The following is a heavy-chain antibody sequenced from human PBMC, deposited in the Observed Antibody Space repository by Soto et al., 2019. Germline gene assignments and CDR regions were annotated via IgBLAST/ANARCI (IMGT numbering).Heavy chain of an antibody. J-gene: IGHJ5*02. CDR1: GYTLTRYT. CDR3: ARGIATGQLDP. Sequence: ASVKVSCKASGYTLTRYTMNWVRQAPGQRLEWMGWINPDNGNTKSSQKFQDRVIITRDTSASTAYMDLSSLRSEDTAVYYCARGIATGQLDPWGQGTLVTVSS. V-gene: IGHV1-3*01. D-gene: IGHD2-15*01. CDR2: INPDNGNT.